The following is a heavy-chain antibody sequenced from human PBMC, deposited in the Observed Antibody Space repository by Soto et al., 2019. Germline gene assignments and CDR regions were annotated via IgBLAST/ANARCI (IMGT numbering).Heavy chain of an antibody. V-gene: IGHV3-23*01. J-gene: IGHJ6*02. D-gene: IGHD2-8*02. Sequence: GGSLRLSCAASGFTFSSYAMSWVRQAPGKGLEWVSAISGSGGSTYYVDSVKGRFTISRDNSKNTLYLQMNSLRAEDTAVYYCATTGFRPYYYYGMDVWGQGTTVTVSS. CDR2: ISGSGGST. CDR1: GFTFSSYA. CDR3: ATTGFRPYYYYGMDV.